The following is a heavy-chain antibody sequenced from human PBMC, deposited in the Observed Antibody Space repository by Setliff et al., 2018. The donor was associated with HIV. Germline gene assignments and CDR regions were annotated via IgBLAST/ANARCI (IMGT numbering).Heavy chain of an antibody. D-gene: IGHD6-19*01. V-gene: IGHV4-59*02. CDR3: TTSTVAGLFDY. J-gene: IGHJ4*02. Sequence: PSETLSLTCTVSGASVSRYYWSWIRQSPGKGLEWIGYIYYSGSTNYNPSLKSRVTISVDTSKTQFSLKLSSVIAADTAVYYCTTSTVAGLFDYWDQGAPVTVSS. CDR1: GASVSRYY. CDR2: IYYSGST.